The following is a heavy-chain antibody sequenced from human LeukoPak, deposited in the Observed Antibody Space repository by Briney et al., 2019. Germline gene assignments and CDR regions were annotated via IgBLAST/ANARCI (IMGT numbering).Heavy chain of an antibody. D-gene: IGHD6-13*01. V-gene: IGHV3-23*01. CDR2: ISGSAAGT. CDR3: AKVNNIAVAGTLDY. CDR1: GFTFGRYA. Sequence: GGSLRLSCAASGFTFGRYAMNWVRQAPGKGLEWVSAISGSAAGTYYADSVKGRFTISRDNPKNTLYLQMNSLRAEDTAAYYCAKVNNIAVAGTLDYWGQGTLVTVSS. J-gene: IGHJ4*02.